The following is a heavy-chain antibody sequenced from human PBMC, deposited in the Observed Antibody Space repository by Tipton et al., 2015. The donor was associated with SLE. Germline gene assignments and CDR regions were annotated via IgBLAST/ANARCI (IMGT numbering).Heavy chain of an antibody. CDR3: ARLPFGDDAFDI. V-gene: IGHV4-59*08. J-gene: IGHJ3*02. CDR2: IYRNATT. Sequence: TLSLTCTVSGGSIGTSYWSWIRQPPGKGLEWIGRIYRNATTNYNPSLKSRVTISEDTSRFSLSLSSVTAADTAVYYCARLPFGDDAFDIWGQGTIVTVSS. CDR1: GGSIGTSY. D-gene: IGHD3-16*01.